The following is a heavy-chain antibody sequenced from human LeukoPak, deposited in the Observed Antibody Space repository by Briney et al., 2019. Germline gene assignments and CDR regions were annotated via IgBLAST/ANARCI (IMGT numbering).Heavy chain of an antibody. CDR3: AEPEGGYYDIRPD. D-gene: IGHD3-22*01. V-gene: IGHV3-23*01. J-gene: IGHJ4*02. CDR1: GFTFSSYA. Sequence: GRSLRLSCAASGFTFSSYAMSWVRQAPGKGLEWVSAISGSGGSTYYADSVKGRFTISRDNSKNTLYLQMNSLRAEDTAVYYCAEPEGGYYDIRPDWGQGTLVTVSS. CDR2: ISGSGGST.